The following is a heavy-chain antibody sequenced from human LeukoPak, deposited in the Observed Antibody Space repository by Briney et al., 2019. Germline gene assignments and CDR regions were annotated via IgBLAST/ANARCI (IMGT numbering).Heavy chain of an antibody. Sequence: GGSLRLSCAASGFTFSSYAMHWVRQAPGKGLEWVAVISYDRSNKYYADSVKGRFTISRDNSKNTPYLQMNSLRAEDTAVYYCARDRWDCSSTSCYTNYYYYMDVWGKGTTVTLSS. CDR3: ARDRWDCSSTSCYTNYYYYMDV. CDR2: ISYDRSNK. J-gene: IGHJ6*03. D-gene: IGHD2-2*02. V-gene: IGHV3-30*01. CDR1: GFTFSSYA.